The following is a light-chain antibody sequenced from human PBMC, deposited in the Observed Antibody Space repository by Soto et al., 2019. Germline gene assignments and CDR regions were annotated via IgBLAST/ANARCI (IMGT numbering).Light chain of an antibody. J-gene: IGLJ2*01. CDR1: SSNIGSNT. CDR2: SNN. CDR3: AAWDDSLNGRV. Sequence: QSVLTQPPSASGTPGQRVTISCSGSSSNIGSNTVNWYQQVPGTAPKLLIYSNNQQPSGVPDRFSGSKSGTSASLAISGLQSEDEADYYCAAWDDSLNGRVFGGGTKLTVL. V-gene: IGLV1-44*01.